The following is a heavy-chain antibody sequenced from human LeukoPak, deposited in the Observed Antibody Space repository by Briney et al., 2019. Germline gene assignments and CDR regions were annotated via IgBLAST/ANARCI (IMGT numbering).Heavy chain of an antibody. CDR3: ARALTTVVHDAFDI. CDR1: GGSISSGDYY. D-gene: IGHD4-23*01. V-gene: IGHV4-30-4*01. J-gene: IGHJ3*02. CDR2: IYYSGST. Sequence: SETLSLTCTVSGGSISSGDYYWSWIRQPPGKGLEWIGYIYYSGSTYYNPSLKSRVTISVDTSKNQLSLKLSSVTAADTAVYYCARALTTVVHDAFDIWAKGQWSPSLQ.